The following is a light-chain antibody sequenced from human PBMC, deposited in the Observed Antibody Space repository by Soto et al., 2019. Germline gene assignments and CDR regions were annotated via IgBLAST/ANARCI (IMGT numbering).Light chain of an antibody. Sequence: DLQMTQSPSSLSASVGDRVTITCQASQDISNYLNWYQQKPGKAPKLLIYDASNLETELPSRFLGSGSCTDFTFTISSLQPEDLPTYYCHQYDNLPLTFGGGTNVQIK. CDR1: QDISNY. CDR2: DAS. J-gene: IGKJ4*01. V-gene: IGKV1-33*01. CDR3: HQYDNLPLT.